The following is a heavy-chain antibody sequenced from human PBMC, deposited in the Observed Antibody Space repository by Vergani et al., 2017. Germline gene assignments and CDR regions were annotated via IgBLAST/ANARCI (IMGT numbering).Heavy chain of an antibody. CDR3: ARDMGRSIRITMVRGGLRAFDI. Sequence: EVQLVESGGGVVRPGGSLRLSCAASGFTFDDYGMSWVRQAPGMGLEWVSGINWNGGSTGYADSVKGRFTISRDNAKNSLYLQMNSLRAEDTAVYYCARDMGRSIRITMVRGGLRAFDIWGQGTMVTVSS. CDR2: INWNGGST. V-gene: IGHV3-20*04. D-gene: IGHD3-10*01. CDR1: GFTFDDYG. J-gene: IGHJ3*02.